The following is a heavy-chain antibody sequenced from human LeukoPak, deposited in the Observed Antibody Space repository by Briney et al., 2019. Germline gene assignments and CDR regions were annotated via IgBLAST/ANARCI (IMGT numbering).Heavy chain of an antibody. J-gene: IGHJ3*02. V-gene: IGHV1-18*01. CDR1: GYTFTNYD. CDR3: ARATGVLRGAFDI. CDR2: INPSGGST. Sequence: GASVKVSCRTSGYTFTNYDITWIRQAPGQGLEWMGVINPSGGSTSYAQKLQGRVTMTTDTSTSTAYMELRSPRSDDTAVYYCARATGVLRGAFDIWGQGTMVTVSS. D-gene: IGHD7-27*01.